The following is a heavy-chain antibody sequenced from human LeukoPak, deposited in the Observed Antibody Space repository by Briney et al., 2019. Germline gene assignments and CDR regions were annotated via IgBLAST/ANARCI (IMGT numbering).Heavy chain of an antibody. CDR3: AKDIGSPDAFDI. Sequence: GGSLRLSCVASGFSFTDYAMNWVRQAPGKGLEWVSTFKTNYNQVYYAESVRGRFTMSTDNSKKTAYLQMNSLRAEDTAVYYCAKDIGSPDAFDIWGQGTMVTVSS. D-gene: IGHD2-15*01. CDR2: FKTNYNQV. V-gene: IGHV3-23*05. CDR1: GFSFTDYA. J-gene: IGHJ3*02.